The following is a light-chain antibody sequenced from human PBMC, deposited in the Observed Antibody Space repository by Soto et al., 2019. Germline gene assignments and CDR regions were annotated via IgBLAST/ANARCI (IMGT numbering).Light chain of an antibody. V-gene: IGKV3-15*01. CDR2: DAS. J-gene: IGKJ1*01. CDR3: HEYNTWPWT. CDR1: QSVSSY. Sequence: EIVLTQSPATLSLSPGERATLSCRASQSVSSYLAWYQQKPGQAPRLLFYDASTRATGIPARFSGSGSGTEFILTISSLQSEDFAVYYCHEYNTWPWTFGQGTKVDIK.